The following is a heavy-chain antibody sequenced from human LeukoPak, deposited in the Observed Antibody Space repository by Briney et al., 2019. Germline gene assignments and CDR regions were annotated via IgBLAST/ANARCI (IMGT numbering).Heavy chain of an antibody. CDR3: ASLVQGFDY. D-gene: IGHD6-13*01. J-gene: IGHJ4*02. CDR1: GYTFTGSY. V-gene: IGHV1-2*06. CDR2: INPNSGDT. Sequence: APVKVSCKASGYTFTGSYMHWVRQAPGQGLEWMGRINPNSGDTNYAQNFQGRVAMTRDTSINTAYMELTRLRSDDTAVYYCASLVQGFDYWGQGTLVTVSS.